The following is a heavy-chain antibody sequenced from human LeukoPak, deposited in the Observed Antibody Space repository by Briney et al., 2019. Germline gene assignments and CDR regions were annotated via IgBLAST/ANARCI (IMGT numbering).Heavy chain of an antibody. CDR2: IYYSGST. J-gene: IGHJ4*02. D-gene: IGHD2-15*01. CDR1: GGSISSYY. V-gene: IGHV4-59*01. Sequence: SETLSLTCTVSGGSISSYYWSWIRQPPGKGLEWIGYIYYSGSTNCNPSLKSRVTISVDTSKNQFSLKLSSVTAADTAVYYCARARMTVVVGLDYWGQGTLVTVSS. CDR3: ARARMTVVVGLDY.